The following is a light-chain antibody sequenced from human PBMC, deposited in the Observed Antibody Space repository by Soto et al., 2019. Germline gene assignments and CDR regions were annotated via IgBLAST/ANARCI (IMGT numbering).Light chain of an antibody. CDR2: GAS. CDR1: QSFSSKY. CDR3: QQYGSSPYT. J-gene: IGKJ2*01. Sequence: EIVLTQSPGTLPLSPGERATLSCRASQSFSSKYLAWYQQKPGQAPRLLIYGASIRATGIPDRFSGSGSGTDFTLNITRLEPEDFAVFYCQQYGSSPYTFGQGTKLEIK. V-gene: IGKV3-20*01.